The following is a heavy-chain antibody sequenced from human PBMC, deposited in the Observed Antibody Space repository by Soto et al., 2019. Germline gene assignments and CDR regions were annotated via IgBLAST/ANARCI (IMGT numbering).Heavy chain of an antibody. J-gene: IGHJ4*02. CDR3: AISTTVTSAVDY. CDR1: GGSISSGDYY. Sequence: PSETLSLTCTVSGGSISSGDYYWSWIRQPPGKGLEWIGYIYYSGSTYYNPSLKSRVTISVDTSKNQFSLKLSSVTAADTAVYYCAISTTVTSAVDYWGQGTLVTVSS. D-gene: IGHD4-17*01. V-gene: IGHV4-30-4*01. CDR2: IYYSGST.